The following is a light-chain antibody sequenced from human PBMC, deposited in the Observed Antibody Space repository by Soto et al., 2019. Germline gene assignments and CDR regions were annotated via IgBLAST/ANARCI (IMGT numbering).Light chain of an antibody. V-gene: IGKV3-20*01. Sequence: EIVLAQSPGTLSLSPGERATLSCKASQSVSSSSLAWYQQNPGQAPRLLIYGASSRVTGIPDRFSGSGSGTDFTLTISRLEPEDFAVYYCQQYGSSPGWTFGQGTKVDIK. CDR1: QSVSSSS. J-gene: IGKJ1*01. CDR3: QQYGSSPGWT. CDR2: GAS.